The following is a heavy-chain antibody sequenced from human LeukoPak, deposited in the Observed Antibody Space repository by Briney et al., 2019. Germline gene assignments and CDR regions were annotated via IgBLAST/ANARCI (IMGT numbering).Heavy chain of an antibody. CDR1: GFTFSSYG. D-gene: IGHD5-12*01. J-gene: IGHJ4*02. CDR2: ISYDASNK. CDR3: AKDRGGYSGYDPDY. V-gene: IGHV3-30*18. Sequence: GGSLRLSCAASGFTFSSYGMHWVRQAPGKGLEWVAVISYDASNKYYADSVKGRFTISRDNSKNTLYLQMNSLRAEDTAVYYCAKDRGGYSGYDPDYWGQGTLVTVSS.